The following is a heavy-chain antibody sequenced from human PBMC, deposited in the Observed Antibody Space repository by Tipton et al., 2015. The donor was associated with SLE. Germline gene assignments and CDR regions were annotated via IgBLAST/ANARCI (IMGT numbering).Heavy chain of an antibody. Sequence: TLSLTCAVSGYSISSGYYWGWIRQPPGKGLEWIGSIYHSGSTYYNPSLKSRVTISVDTSKNQFSLKLSSGTAADTAVYYCARVGGYSSSWYGDAFDIWGQGTMVTVSS. CDR1: GYSISSGYY. CDR3: ARVGGYSSSWYGDAFDI. J-gene: IGHJ3*02. D-gene: IGHD6-13*01. CDR2: IYHSGST. V-gene: IGHV4-38-2*01.